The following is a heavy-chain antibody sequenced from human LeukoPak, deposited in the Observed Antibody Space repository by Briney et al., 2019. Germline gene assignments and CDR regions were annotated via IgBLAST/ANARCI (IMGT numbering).Heavy chain of an antibody. Sequence: GGSLRLSCSASGFTFRNYAMHWVRQAPGKGLEYVSVISGDGGSTYYAVSVKGRFTISRDNSKNTLYLQMNSLRAEDTAVYYCAKAYYYDSSAYYSGRLLYFQHWGQGTLVTVSS. CDR2: ISGDGGST. J-gene: IGHJ1*01. D-gene: IGHD3-22*01. V-gene: IGHV3-64*04. CDR1: GFTFRNYA. CDR3: AKAYYYDSSAYYSGRLLYFQH.